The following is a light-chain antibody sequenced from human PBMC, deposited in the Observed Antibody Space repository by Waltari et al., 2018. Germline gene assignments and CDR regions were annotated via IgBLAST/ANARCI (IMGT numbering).Light chain of an antibody. J-gene: IGKJ5*01. CDR2: DAS. V-gene: IGKV3D-20*01. CDR3: QQYGSSPIT. Sequence: EIVLTQSPATLSLSPGERATLPCGASQSVSSGYLAWYQQKPGLAPRLLIYDASSRATGIPDRFSGSGSGTDFTLTISRLEPEDFAVYYCQQYGSSPITFGQGTRLEIK. CDR1: QSVSSGY.